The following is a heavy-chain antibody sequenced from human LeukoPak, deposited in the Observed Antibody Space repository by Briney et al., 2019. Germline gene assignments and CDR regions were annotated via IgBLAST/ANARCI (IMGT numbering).Heavy chain of an antibody. D-gene: IGHD3-22*01. CDR2: IKDNGHTA. J-gene: IGHJ4*02. CDR1: GFTFSSYV. Sequence: GGSLRLSCAASGFTFSSYVMTWVRQAPGKGLEGFSTIKDNGHTAFYADSVKGRFTISRDNSKNTLYLQMNSLRAEDTAVYFCTKDHDSTGYPTSDYWAREPWSPSPQ. V-gene: IGHV3-23*01. CDR3: TKDHDSTGYPTSDY.